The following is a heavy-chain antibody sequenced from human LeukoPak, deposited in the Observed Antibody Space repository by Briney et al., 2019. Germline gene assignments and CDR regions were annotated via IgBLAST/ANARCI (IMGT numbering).Heavy chain of an antibody. Sequence: GGSLRLSCAASGFTFRTYGMHWVRQAPGKGLEWVTVIRYDGSDKYYADSVKGRFTISRDNSKNTLFLQMNSLRVEDTAVYYCAKRADYYDSSRALYDAFDLWGQGTMVTVSS. CDR1: GFTFRTYG. V-gene: IGHV3-30*02. CDR2: IRYDGSDK. D-gene: IGHD3-16*01. J-gene: IGHJ3*01. CDR3: AKRADYYDSSRALYDAFDL.